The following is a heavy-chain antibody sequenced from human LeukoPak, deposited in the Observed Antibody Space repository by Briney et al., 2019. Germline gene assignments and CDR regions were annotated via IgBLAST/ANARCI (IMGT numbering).Heavy chain of an antibody. CDR3: ARGAPTTRIGAGRFDY. Sequence: AASVKVSCKAFGYSLTNYYVHWVRQAPGQGLEWMGETNPSGGSTSYAQKFQGRITVTRDTYTNTVYMDLSSLRSEDTATYYCARGAPTTRIGAGRFDYWGQGSLLTVAS. D-gene: IGHD5-12*01. J-gene: IGHJ4*02. CDR2: TNPSGGST. V-gene: IGHV1-46*01. CDR1: GYSLTNYY.